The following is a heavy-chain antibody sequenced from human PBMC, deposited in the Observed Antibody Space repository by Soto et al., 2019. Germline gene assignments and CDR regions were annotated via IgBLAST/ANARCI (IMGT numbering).Heavy chain of an antibody. Sequence: GGSLRLSCAASGFTFSSYEMNWVRQAPGKGLEWVSYISSSGSTIYYADSVKGRFTISRDNAKNSLYLQMNSLRAEDTAVYYCAMISEDYYYGMDVWGQGTTVTVSS. CDR2: ISSSGSTI. D-gene: IGHD3-16*01. V-gene: IGHV3-48*03. J-gene: IGHJ6*02. CDR1: GFTFSSYE. CDR3: AMISEDYYYGMDV.